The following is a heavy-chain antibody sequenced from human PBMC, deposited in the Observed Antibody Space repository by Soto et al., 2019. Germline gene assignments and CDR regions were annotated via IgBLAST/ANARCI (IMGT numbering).Heavy chain of an antibody. V-gene: IGHV3-30*18. Sequence: QVQLVESGGGVVQPGRSLRLSCAASGFTFSSYVMHWVRQAPGKGLEWVAVISYDGSKTYYADSVKGRLTISRDNSKNTVYLQMNSLRREDTAVYYCAKGQHCSSTSCYFYYYGMDVWGQGTTVAVSS. CDR1: GFTFSSYV. J-gene: IGHJ6*02. CDR2: ISYDGSKT. CDR3: AKGQHCSSTSCYFYYYGMDV. D-gene: IGHD2-2*01.